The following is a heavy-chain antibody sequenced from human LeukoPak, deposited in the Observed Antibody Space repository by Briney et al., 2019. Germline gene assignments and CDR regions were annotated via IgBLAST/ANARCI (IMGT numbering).Heavy chain of an antibody. Sequence: ASVKVSCKASGGTFSSYAISWVRQAPGQGLEWMGRIIPIFGTANYAQKFQGRVTITTDESTSTAYMELSSLRSEDTAVYYCARGGNTYYYDSSGYSDSFDYWGQGTLVTVSS. CDR3: ARGGNTYYYDSSGYSDSFDY. CDR1: GGTFSSYA. D-gene: IGHD3-22*01. J-gene: IGHJ4*02. V-gene: IGHV1-69*05. CDR2: IIPIFGTA.